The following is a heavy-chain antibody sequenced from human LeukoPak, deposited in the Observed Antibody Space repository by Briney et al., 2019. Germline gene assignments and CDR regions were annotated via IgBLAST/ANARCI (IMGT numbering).Heavy chain of an antibody. CDR2: ISAYNGNT. D-gene: IGHD3-3*01. CDR3: ARGARGSEYLWYYDFWSGYYHRYYGMDV. CDR1: GYTLTSYG. J-gene: IGHJ6*02. V-gene: IGHV1-18*01. Sequence: RASVKVSCKASGYTLTSYGISWVRQAPGQGLEWMGWISAYNGNTNYAQKLQGRVTMTTDTSTSTAYMELRSLRSDDTAVYYCARGARGSEYLWYYDFWSGYYHRYYGMDVWGQGTTVTVSS.